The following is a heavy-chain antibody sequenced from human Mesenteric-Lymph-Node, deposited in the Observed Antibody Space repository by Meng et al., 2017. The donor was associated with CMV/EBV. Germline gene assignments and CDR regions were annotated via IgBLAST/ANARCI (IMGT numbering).Heavy chain of an antibody. V-gene: IGHV3-21*04. J-gene: IGHJ4*02. CDR2: ISSSSSYI. CDR3: ARDGGWNYVKD. Sequence: GESLKISCAASGFTFSSYWMSWVRQAPGKGLEWVSSISSSSSYIYYADSVKGRFTISRDNAKNSLYLQMNSLRAEDTAVYYCARDGGWNYVKDWGQGTLVTVSS. D-gene: IGHD1-7*01. CDR1: GFTFSSYW.